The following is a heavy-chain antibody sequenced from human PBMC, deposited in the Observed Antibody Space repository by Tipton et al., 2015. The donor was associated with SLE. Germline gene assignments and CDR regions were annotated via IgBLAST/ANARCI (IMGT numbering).Heavy chain of an antibody. Sequence: TLSLTCAVYGGSFSGYYWSWIRQPPGKGLGWIGEINHSGSTNYNPSLKSRVTISVDTSKNQFSLKLTSVTAADTAVYYCARVKSNSGSFDPWGQGTLVTVSS. CDR3: ARVKSNSGSFDP. V-gene: IGHV4-34*01. J-gene: IGHJ5*02. CDR2: INHSGST. D-gene: IGHD3-22*01. CDR1: GGSFSGYY.